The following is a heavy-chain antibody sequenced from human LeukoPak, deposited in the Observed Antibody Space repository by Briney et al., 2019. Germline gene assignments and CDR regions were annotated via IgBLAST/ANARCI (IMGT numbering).Heavy chain of an antibody. J-gene: IGHJ4*02. V-gene: IGHV1-18*01. CDR2: IRAYNGNT. CDR1: GYIFTSYG. CDR3: ARTVILWFRGGDYFDY. D-gene: IGHD3-10*01. Sequence: ASVKVSCKASGYIFTSYGITWVRQAPGQGLEWMGWIRAYNGNTNYVQKLQGRVTMTTDTSTSTAYMELRSLRSDDTAVYYCARTVILWFRGGDYFDYWGQGTLVTVSS.